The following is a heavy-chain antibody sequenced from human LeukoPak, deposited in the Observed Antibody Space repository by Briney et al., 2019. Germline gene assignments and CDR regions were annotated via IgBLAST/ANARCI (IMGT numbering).Heavy chain of an antibody. CDR1: GFTFSSYA. V-gene: IGHV3-30-3*01. D-gene: IGHD6-13*01. CDR2: ISYDGSNK. Sequence: GGSLRLSCAASGFTFSSYAMHWVRQAPGKGLEWVAVISYDGSNKYYADSVKGRFTISRDNSKNTLDLQMNSLRSEDTAVYYCASGIWRYSSSWYSAPFDYWGQGTLVTVSS. J-gene: IGHJ4*02. CDR3: ASGIWRYSSSWYSAPFDY.